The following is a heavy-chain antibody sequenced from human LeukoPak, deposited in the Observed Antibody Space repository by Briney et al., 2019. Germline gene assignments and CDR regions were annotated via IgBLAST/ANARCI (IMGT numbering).Heavy chain of an antibody. V-gene: IGHV3-15*01. Sequence: GGSLRLSCAASGFTFSNAWLSWVRQTPGKGLEWVGRIKSKTDGGTTDYAAPVKGRFTISRDDSKNTLYLQMNSLKTEDTAVYYCTTDPGSSSVDYWGQGTLVTVSS. CDR1: GFTFSNAW. CDR2: IKSKTDGGTT. D-gene: IGHD6-6*01. CDR3: TTDPGSSSVDY. J-gene: IGHJ4*02.